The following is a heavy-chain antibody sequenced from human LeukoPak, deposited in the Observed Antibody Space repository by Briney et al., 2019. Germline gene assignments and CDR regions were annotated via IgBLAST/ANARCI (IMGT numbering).Heavy chain of an antibody. CDR1: GFTLSSHW. Sequence: GGSLRLSCAASGFTLSSHWMSWVRQAPGKGLEWVANIRHTASEKYYVDSVKGRFTISRDNAKNSLYLQMNSLRAEDTAVYYCARNAVVTVTTSRDWFDPWGQGTLVTVSS. CDR3: ARNAVVTVTTSRDWFDP. CDR2: IRHTASEK. D-gene: IGHD4-17*01. J-gene: IGHJ5*02. V-gene: IGHV3-7*01.